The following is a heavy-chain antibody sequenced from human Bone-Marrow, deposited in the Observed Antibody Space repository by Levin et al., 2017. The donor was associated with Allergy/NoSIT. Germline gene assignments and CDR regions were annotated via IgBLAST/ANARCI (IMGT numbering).Heavy chain of an antibody. V-gene: IGHV3-30*18. J-gene: IGHJ6*02. D-gene: IGHD2-2*01. CDR1: GFTFSSYG. CDR3: AKLAWAGDIVVVPAAVRYYYYGMDV. Sequence: GGSLRLSCAASGFTFSSYGMHWVRQAPGKGLEWVAVISYDGSNKYYADSVKGRFTISRDNSKNTLYLQMNSLRAEDTAVYYCAKLAWAGDIVVVPAAVRYYYYGMDVWGQGTTVTVSS. CDR2: ISYDGSNK.